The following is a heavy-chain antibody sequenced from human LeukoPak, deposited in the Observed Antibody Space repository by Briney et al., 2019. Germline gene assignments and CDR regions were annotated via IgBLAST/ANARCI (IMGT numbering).Heavy chain of an antibody. CDR1: GGSFSGYY. J-gene: IGHJ4*02. CDR2: INHSGST. CDR3: ARTIFGGLFDY. V-gene: IGHV4-34*01. D-gene: IGHD3-3*01. Sequence: SETLSLTCAVYGGSFSGYYWSWIRQPPGKGLEWIGEINHSGSTNYNPSLKSRVTISVDTSKNQFSLKLSSVTAADTAVYYCARTIFGGLFDYWGQGTLVTVSS.